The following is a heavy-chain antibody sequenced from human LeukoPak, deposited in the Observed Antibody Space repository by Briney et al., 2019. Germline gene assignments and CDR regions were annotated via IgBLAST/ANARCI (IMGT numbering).Heavy chain of an antibody. V-gene: IGHV3-72*01. D-gene: IGHD1-1*01. CDR3: ARVKLERREFDY. CDR1: GFTFSDHY. J-gene: IGHJ4*02. CDR2: TRNKANSYST. Sequence: GGSLRLSCAASGFTFSDHYMDWVRQAPGKGLEWVGRTRNKANSYSTEYAASVKGRFTISRDGSKNSLYLQINSLKTEDTAVYYCARVKLERREFDYWGQGTLVTVSS.